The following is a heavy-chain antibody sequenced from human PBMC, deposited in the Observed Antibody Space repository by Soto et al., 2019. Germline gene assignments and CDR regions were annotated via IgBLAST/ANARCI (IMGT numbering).Heavy chain of an antibody. V-gene: IGHV6-1*01. CDR2: TYYRSKWYN. D-gene: IGHD2-8*01. Sequence: QVQLQQSGPGLVKPSQTLSLTCAISGDSVSSNSATWGWIRQSPSRCLEWLGRTYYRSKWYNDYAVSVKSRITINPDTSNNQLSLQLNSVTPDDTAVYYCARLIGNSWLDSWGQGTLVTVSS. J-gene: IGHJ5*01. CDR3: ARLIGNSWLDS. CDR1: GDSVSSNSAT.